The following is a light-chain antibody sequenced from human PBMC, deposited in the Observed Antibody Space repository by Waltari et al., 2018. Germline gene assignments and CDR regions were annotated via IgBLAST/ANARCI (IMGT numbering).Light chain of an antibody. Sequence: QYVLTQPPSASGTPGQAVTISCSGSSSNLGNTVVNWYLLVPGTNPKLLIFRNDCRPAGLLDGFAGSKSGTSSALAISGLRSEDEGDYFCAAWDDRLNGRWECGGGTKLTVL. CDR3: AAWDDRLNGRWE. CDR1: SSNLGNTV. V-gene: IGLV1-44*01. J-gene: IGLJ3*02. CDR2: RND.